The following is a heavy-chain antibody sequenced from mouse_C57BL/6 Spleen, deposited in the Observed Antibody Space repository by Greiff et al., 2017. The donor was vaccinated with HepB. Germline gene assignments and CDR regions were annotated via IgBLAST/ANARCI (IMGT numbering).Heavy chain of an antibody. Sequence: DVKLVESGGGLVKPGGSLKLSCAASGFTFSDYGMHWVRQAPEKGLEWVAYISSGSSTIYYADTVKGRFTISRDNAKNTLFLQMTSLRSEDTAMYYCARGNDGYLDYWGQGTTLTVSS. D-gene: IGHD2-3*01. CDR2: ISSGSSTI. CDR1: GFTFSDYG. J-gene: IGHJ2*01. V-gene: IGHV5-17*01. CDR3: ARGNDGYLDY.